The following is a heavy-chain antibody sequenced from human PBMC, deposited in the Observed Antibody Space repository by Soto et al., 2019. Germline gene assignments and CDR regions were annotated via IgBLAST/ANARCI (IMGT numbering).Heavy chain of an antibody. Sequence: QVQLVQSGAEVKKPGSSVKVSCKASGGTFSSYTISWVRQAPGQGLEWMGRIIPVLGLPNYAQKFQGRVTITAEKSTRTAYMELSSLRSEDTAVYYCARDRCSSTTRARGYWYFDLWGRGTLVTVTS. J-gene: IGHJ2*01. V-gene: IGHV1-69*08. CDR2: IIPVLGLP. D-gene: IGHD2-2*01. CDR1: GGTFSSYT. CDR3: ARDRCSSTTRARGYWYFDL.